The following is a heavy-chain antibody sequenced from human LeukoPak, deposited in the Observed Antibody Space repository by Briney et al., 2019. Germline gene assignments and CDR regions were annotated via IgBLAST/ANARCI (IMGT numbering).Heavy chain of an antibody. V-gene: IGHV4-34*01. Sequence: SETLSLTCAVYGGSFSGYYWSWIRQPPAKGLEWIGEINHSGSTNYNPSLKSRVTISVDTSKNQFSLKLSSVTAADTAVYYCASILQLSANSPTPNWGQGTLVTVSS. D-gene: IGHD5-24*01. CDR1: GGSFSGYY. CDR2: INHSGST. CDR3: ASILQLSANSPTPN. J-gene: IGHJ4*02.